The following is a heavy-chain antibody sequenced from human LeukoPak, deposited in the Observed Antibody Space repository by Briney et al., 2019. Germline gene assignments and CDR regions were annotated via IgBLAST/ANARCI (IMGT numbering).Heavy chain of an antibody. CDR3: ARDRGSSWYHSYWFDP. D-gene: IGHD6-13*01. CDR1: GFTFSSYG. CDR2: IWYDGSNK. V-gene: IGHV3-33*01. Sequence: PGGSLRLSCAASGFTFSSYGMHWVRQAPGKGLEWVAVIWYDGSNKYYADSVKGRFTISRDNSKNTLYLQMNSLRAEDTAVYYCARDRGSSWYHSYWFDPWGQGTLVTVSS. J-gene: IGHJ5*02.